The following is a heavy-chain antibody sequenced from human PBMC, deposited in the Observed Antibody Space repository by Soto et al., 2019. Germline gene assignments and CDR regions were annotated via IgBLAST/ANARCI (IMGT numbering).Heavy chain of an antibody. Sequence: QVQLQQWGAGLLKPSETLSLTCAVYGGSFSGYYWSWIRQPPGKGLEWIGEINHSGSTNYNPSLKSRVTISVDTSKNQFSLKLSSVTAADTAVYYCARGNYYDSSVKRVFAYWGQGTLVTVSS. J-gene: IGHJ4*02. V-gene: IGHV4-34*01. D-gene: IGHD3-22*01. CDR2: INHSGST. CDR1: GGSFSGYY. CDR3: ARGNYYDSSVKRVFAY.